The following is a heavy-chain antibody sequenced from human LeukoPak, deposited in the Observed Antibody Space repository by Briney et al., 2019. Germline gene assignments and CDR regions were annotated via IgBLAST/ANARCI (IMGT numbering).Heavy chain of an antibody. CDR2: INTNTGNP. Sequence: ASVKVSCKASGYTFTNYAMNWVRQAPGQGLEWMGWINTNTGNPTYAQGFTGRFVFSLDTSVSTAYLQISSLKAEDTAVYYCARGTIPYYDSSGYSYDAFDIWGQGTMVTVSS. J-gene: IGHJ3*02. V-gene: IGHV7-4-1*02. D-gene: IGHD3-22*01. CDR1: GYTFTNYA. CDR3: ARGTIPYYDSSGYSYDAFDI.